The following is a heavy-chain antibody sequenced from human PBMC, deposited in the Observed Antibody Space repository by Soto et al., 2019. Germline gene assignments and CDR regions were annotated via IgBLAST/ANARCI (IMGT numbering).Heavy chain of an antibody. CDR1: GFTFTSSA. CDR2: IAVGSGYT. J-gene: IGHJ4*02. Sequence: SVKVSCKASGFTFTSSAFQWVRQARGQRLEWIGWIAVGSGYTNYAQRFQDRVTLTRDMSTATTYMELSRLTSEDTAIYYCAADATAWQQMVPSDYWGQGTLVTSPQ. D-gene: IGHD2-8*01. CDR3: AADATAWQQMVPSDY. V-gene: IGHV1-58*01.